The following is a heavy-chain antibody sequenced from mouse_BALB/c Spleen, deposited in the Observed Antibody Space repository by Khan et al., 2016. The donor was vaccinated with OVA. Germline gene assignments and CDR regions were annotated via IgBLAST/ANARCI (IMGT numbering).Heavy chain of an antibody. CDR3: ARRGLYDIIDY. Sequence: VQLQQSGAELAKPGASMKISCKASGYTFTTYWMHWVKQRPGQGLEWIGYIDPTTGYSEYNYKFKDRATLTTAKSSSTPYMQLTSRTSEDTAVYYCARRGLYDIIDYWGQGTLVTVSA. V-gene: IGHV1-7*01. J-gene: IGHJ3*01. CDR2: IDPTTGYS. D-gene: IGHD2-12*01. CDR1: GYTFTTYW.